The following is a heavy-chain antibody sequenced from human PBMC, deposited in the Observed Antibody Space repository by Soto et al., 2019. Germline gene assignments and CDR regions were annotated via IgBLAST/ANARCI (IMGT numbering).Heavy chain of an antibody. CDR2: IYYSGSN. J-gene: IGHJ5*02. Sequence: QVQLQESGPGLVKPSETLSLTCTVSGGSVSSGSYYWSWIRQPPGKGLEWIGYIYYSGSNNYNPPLKSRVTISVDTSKNQFSLKLSSVTAADTAVYYCAREQLAVAGYPNWFDPWGQGTLVTVSS. CDR1: GGSVSSGSYY. V-gene: IGHV4-61*01. CDR3: AREQLAVAGYPNWFDP. D-gene: IGHD6-19*01.